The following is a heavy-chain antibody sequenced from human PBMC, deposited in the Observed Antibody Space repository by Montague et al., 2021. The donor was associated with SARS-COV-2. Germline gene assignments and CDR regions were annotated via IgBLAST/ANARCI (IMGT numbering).Heavy chain of an antibody. Sequence: SLRLSCAASGFTFSNAWMSWVRQAPGKGLEWVGRIKSKTDGGTTDYAAPVKGRFTISRDDSKNTLYLQMNSLKTEDTAVYYCTTLLLWFGDLTYWGQGTLVTVFS. CDR3: TTLLLWFGDLTY. CDR2: IKSKTDGGTT. J-gene: IGHJ4*02. V-gene: IGHV3-15*01. CDR1: GFTFSNAW. D-gene: IGHD3-10*01.